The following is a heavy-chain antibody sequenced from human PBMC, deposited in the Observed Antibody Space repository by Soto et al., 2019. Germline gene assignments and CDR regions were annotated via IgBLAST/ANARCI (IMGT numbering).Heavy chain of an antibody. V-gene: IGHV1-24*01. CDR3: ATAVRFIAVAGTFDY. J-gene: IGHJ4*02. Sequence: GASLKVSCKVSGYTLTELSMHWVRQAPGKGLEWMGGFDPEDGETIYAQKFQGRVTMTEDTSTDTAYMELSSLRSEDTAVYYCATAVRFIAVAGTFDYWGQGTLVTVSS. D-gene: IGHD6-19*01. CDR2: FDPEDGET. CDR1: GYTLTELS.